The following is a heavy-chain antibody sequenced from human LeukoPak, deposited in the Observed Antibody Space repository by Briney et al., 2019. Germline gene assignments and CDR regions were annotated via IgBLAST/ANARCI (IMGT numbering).Heavy chain of an antibody. V-gene: IGHV4-34*01. J-gene: IGHJ4*02. D-gene: IGHD3-22*01. Sequence: SETLSLTCAVYGGSFSGYYWSWIRQPPGKGLEWIGEINYSGSTNYNPSLKSRVTISVDTSKNQFSLKLSSVTAADTAVYYCARMTNYDSSGYFGDFDYWGQGTLVTVSS. CDR1: GGSFSGYY. CDR3: ARMTNYDSSGYFGDFDY. CDR2: INYSGST.